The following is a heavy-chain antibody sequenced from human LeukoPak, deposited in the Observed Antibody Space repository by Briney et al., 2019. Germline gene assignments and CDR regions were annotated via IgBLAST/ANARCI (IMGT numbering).Heavy chain of an antibody. D-gene: IGHD2-2*01. V-gene: IGHV3-48*01. J-gene: IGHJ4*02. CDR1: GFTFSPYA. CDR3: ARDPGLIVVVPAGNFDY. CDR2: ISSSSSTI. Sequence: GGSLRLSCAVSGFTFSPYAMAWVRQAPGKGLEWVSYISSSSSTIYYADSVKGRFTISRDNAKNSLYLQMNSLRAEDTAVYYCARDPGLIVVVPAGNFDYWGQGTLVTVSS.